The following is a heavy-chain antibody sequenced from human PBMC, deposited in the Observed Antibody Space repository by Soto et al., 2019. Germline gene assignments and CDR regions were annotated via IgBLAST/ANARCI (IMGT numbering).Heavy chain of an antibody. CDR3: ARPAQTNLDAFDI. V-gene: IGHV4-31*03. D-gene: IGHD1-7*01. CDR1: GGSITNDGYY. CDR2: IYFNGVT. Sequence: QVQLQESGPGLVKPSQTLSLTCTVSGGSITNDGYYWTWIRQHPGKGLEWIGYIYFNGVTYYNPSLTSRVTISVDRSKNKFYVNLTSVTAADTAVYYCARPAQTNLDAFDIWGQGTMVTVSS. J-gene: IGHJ3*02.